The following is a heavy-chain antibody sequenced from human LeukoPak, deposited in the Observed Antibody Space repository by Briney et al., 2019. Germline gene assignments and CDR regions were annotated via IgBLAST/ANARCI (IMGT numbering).Heavy chain of an antibody. V-gene: IGHV4-59*12. J-gene: IGHJ4*02. CDR1: GGSISSYY. D-gene: IGHD3-16*01. Sequence: SETLSLTCTVSGGSISSYYWSWIRQPPGKGLEWIGYIYYSGSTNYNPSLKSRVIISVDTSKNQFSLKLSSVTAADTAVYYCARVGLGSDRDFDYWGQGALVTVSS. CDR2: IYYSGST. CDR3: ARVGLGSDRDFDY.